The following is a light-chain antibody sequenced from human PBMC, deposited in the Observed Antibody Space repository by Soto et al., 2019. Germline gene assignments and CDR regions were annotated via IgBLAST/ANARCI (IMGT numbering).Light chain of an antibody. V-gene: IGKV1-5*01. CDR2: DAS. Sequence: DIQMTQSPSTLSASAGDRVTITCRASQSISSWLAWYQQKPGKAPKLLIYDASSLESGVPSRFSGSGSGTEFTLTISSLQPDDFATYYCQQYNSYSWTFGQGTKV. J-gene: IGKJ1*01. CDR3: QQYNSYSWT. CDR1: QSISSW.